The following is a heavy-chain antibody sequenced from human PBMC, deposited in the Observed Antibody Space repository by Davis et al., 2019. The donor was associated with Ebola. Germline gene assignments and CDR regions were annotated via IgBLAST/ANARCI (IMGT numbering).Heavy chain of an antibody. CDR1: GFTVSSNY. CDR3: AKDYFDY. V-gene: IGHV3-30*18. CDR2: ISYDGSNK. Sequence: SLKIPCAAPGFTVSSNYMSWVRQAPGKGLEWVAVISYDGSNKYYADSVKGRFTISRDNSKNTLYLQMNSLRAEDTAVYYCAKDYFDYWGQGTLVTVSS. J-gene: IGHJ4*02.